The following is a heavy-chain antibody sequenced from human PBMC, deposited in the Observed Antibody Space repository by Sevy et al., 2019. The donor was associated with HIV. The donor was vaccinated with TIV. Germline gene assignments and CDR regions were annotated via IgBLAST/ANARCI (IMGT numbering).Heavy chain of an antibody. CDR3: ANPCSSTSCLFDY. CDR2: IRYDGSNK. CDR1: GFTFSSYG. V-gene: IGHV3-30*02. Sequence: GGSLRLSCAASGFTFSSYGMHWVRQAPGKGLEWVAFIRYDGSNKYYADSVKGRFTISRDNSKNTLYLQMNSLRAEDTAVYYCANPCSSTSCLFDYWCQGTLVTVSS. J-gene: IGHJ4*02. D-gene: IGHD2-2*01.